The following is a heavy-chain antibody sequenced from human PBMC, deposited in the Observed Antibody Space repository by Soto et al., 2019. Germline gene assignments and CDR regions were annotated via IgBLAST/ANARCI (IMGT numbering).Heavy chain of an antibody. CDR2: INADGGST. Sequence: LXLSCASSGFTFSNDLMHWFRQGPVKGLEWVSRINADGGSTHYADSVRGRFTISRDNAKNTLFLQLNSLRVEDTAIYYCIKVLNRGVGVPRFYFDSWGQGTLVTVSS. V-gene: IGHV3-74*01. CDR3: IKVLNRGVGVPRFYFDS. CDR1: GFTFSNDL. J-gene: IGHJ4*02.